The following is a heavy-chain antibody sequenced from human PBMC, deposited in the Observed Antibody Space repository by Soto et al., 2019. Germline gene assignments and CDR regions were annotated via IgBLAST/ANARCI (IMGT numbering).Heavy chain of an antibody. CDR2: IIPILGIA. J-gene: IGHJ6*03. V-gene: IGHV1-69*04. Sequence: ASVKVSCKASGGTFSSYTISWVRQAPGQGLEWMGRIIPILGIANYAQKFQGRVTITADKSTSTAYMELSSLRSEDTAVYYCARDYGGTDSYYYYYMDVWGKGTTVTVSS. CDR3: ARDYGGTDSYYYYYMDV. D-gene: IGHD1-1*01. CDR1: GGTFSSYT.